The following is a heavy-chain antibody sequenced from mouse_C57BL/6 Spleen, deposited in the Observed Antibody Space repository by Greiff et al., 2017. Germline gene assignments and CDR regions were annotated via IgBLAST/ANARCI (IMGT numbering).Heavy chain of an antibody. CDR2: IYPGNSDT. J-gene: IGHJ4*01. CDR3: TREVYGSSLYYASDY. Sequence: VQLKQSGTVLARPGASVKMSCKTSGYTFTSYWMHWVKQRPGQGLEWIGAIYPGNSDTSYNQKFKGKAKLTAVTSASTAYMELSSLTNEDSAVXYCTREVYGSSLYYASDYWGQGTSVTVSS. CDR1: GYTFTSYW. V-gene: IGHV1-5*01. D-gene: IGHD1-1*01.